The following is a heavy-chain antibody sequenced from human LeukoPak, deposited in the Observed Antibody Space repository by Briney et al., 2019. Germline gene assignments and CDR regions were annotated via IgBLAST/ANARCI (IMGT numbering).Heavy chain of an antibody. CDR3: AREGHYDSSGYQGGRYNWFDP. D-gene: IGHD3-22*01. V-gene: IGHV4-59*01. CDR2: IYYSGSS. Sequence: PSQTLSLTCTVSGGSISGYHWSWIRQPPGKGLEWLGYIYYSGSSNYNPSLKSRVTISADTSKNQFSLKLSSVTAADTAVYYCAREGHYDSSGYQGGRYNWFDPWGQGTLVTVSS. J-gene: IGHJ5*02. CDR1: GGSISGYH.